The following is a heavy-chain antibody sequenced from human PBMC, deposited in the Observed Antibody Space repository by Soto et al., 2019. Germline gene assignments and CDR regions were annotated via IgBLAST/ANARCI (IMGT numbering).Heavy chain of an antibody. Sequence: EVQLVESGGGLVQPGGSLRLSCTASGFIVSNTYVNWVRQAPGKGLDWVSVISNRGDTHYADSVRGRFSLSRDISDNTLHSQMNNLRVEDTAVYYCAREPRYCRGGSCSITGDAYDIWGQGTMVTVSS. J-gene: IGHJ3*02. CDR3: AREPRYCRGGSCSITGDAYDI. V-gene: IGHV3-66*01. CDR1: GFIVSNTY. D-gene: IGHD2-15*01. CDR2: ISNRGDT.